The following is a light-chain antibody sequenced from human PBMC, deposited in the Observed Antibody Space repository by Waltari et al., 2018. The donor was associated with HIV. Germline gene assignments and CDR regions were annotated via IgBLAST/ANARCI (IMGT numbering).Light chain of an antibody. CDR2: DND. CDR3: GTWDSSLSAGV. J-gene: IGLJ2*01. Sequence: QSVLTQPPSVSAAPGQKVTISCSGNRSNIGNNYVSWYQQVPGTAPQLLIYDNDNRPSGLPDRFSASKSGTSATLGITGLQTGDEADYYCGTWDSSLSAGVFGGGTKLTVL. V-gene: IGLV1-51*01. CDR1: RSNIGNNY.